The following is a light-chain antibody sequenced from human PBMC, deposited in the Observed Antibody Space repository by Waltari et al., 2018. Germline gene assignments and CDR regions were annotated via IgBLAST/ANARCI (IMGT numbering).Light chain of an antibody. CDR2: SNN. V-gene: IGLV1-44*01. CDR1: TSNIGSKT. Sequence: QSVLTQPPSASGPPGPTATIACSGSTSNIGSKTRNRYQQLPGTAPKLLTQSNNQRPSGVPDRFSGSKSGTSASLIISGLQSEDEAEYFCAAWDDSLKAVLFGGGTKLTVL. CDR3: AAWDDSLKAVL. J-gene: IGLJ2*01.